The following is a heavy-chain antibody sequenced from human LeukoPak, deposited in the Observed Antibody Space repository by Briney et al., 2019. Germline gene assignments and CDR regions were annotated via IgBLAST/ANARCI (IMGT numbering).Heavy chain of an antibody. V-gene: IGHV4-59*01. CDR1: GGSISSYY. Sequence: SETLSLTCTVSGGSISSYYWSWLRQPPGKGLEWIGYIYYSGSTNYNPSLKSRVTISVDTSKNQFSLKLSSVTAADTAVYYCARDLNYYFDYWGQGTLVTVSS. D-gene: IGHD1-1*01. CDR3: ARDLNYYFDY. CDR2: IYYSGST. J-gene: IGHJ4*02.